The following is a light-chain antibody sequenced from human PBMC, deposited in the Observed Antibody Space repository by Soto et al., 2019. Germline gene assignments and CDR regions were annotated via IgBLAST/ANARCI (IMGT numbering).Light chain of an antibody. J-gene: IGKJ1*01. CDR1: QSVSSN. Sequence: EIVMTQSPTSLSVSPGERATLSCRASQSVSSNLAWYQQKPGQAPRLLIYGVYTRAPGIPARFSGSGSGTEFTLTISSLQSEDFAVYFCQQYNIWWTFGQGTQVEIK. CDR3: QQYNIWWT. V-gene: IGKV3D-15*01. CDR2: GVY.